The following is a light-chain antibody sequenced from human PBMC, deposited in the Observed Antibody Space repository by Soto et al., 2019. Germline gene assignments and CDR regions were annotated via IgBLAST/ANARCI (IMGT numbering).Light chain of an antibody. CDR1: QSVSSY. CDR3: QQRSSWTLT. Sequence: IVFTQAPATLSLSPGIRATLSCRATQSVSSYLAWYPQTPGQAPRLLIYDASNRETGIPARCSGSGSGTACTLSISSLEPADFEAYDCQQRSSWTLTFGEGTKVDIK. V-gene: IGKV3-11*01. J-gene: IGKJ4*01. CDR2: DAS.